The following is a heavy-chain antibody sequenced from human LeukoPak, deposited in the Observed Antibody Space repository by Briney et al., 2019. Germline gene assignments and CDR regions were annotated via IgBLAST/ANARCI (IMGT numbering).Heavy chain of an antibody. J-gene: IGHJ6*03. D-gene: IGHD6-6*01. Sequence: SETLSLTCTVSGYSISSGYYWGWIRPPPGKGLEWIGSIYHSGSTYYNPSLKSRVTISVDTSKNQFSLKLSSVTAADTAVYYCAREYSSSYYYYYYMDVWGKGTTVTVSS. V-gene: IGHV4-38-2*02. CDR1: GYSISSGYY. CDR3: AREYSSSYYYYYYMDV. CDR2: IYHSGST.